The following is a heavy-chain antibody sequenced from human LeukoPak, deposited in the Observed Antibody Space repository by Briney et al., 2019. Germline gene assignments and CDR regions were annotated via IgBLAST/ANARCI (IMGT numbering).Heavy chain of an antibody. CDR3: ARVWAGPGDDAFDI. CDR1: GFTFSSYA. Sequence: GGSLRLSCAASGFTFSSYAMHWVRQAPGKGLEWVAVISYDGSNKYYADSVKGRFTISRDNSKNTLYLQMNSLRAEDTAVYYCARVWAGPGDDAFDIWGQGTMVTVSS. CDR2: ISYDGSNK. V-gene: IGHV3-30-3*01. D-gene: IGHD3/OR15-3a*01. J-gene: IGHJ3*02.